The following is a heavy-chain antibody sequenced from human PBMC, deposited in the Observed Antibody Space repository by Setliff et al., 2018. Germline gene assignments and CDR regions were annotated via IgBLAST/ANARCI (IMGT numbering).Heavy chain of an antibody. D-gene: IGHD2-21*01. Sequence: RASVKVSCKASGYTFTSYGFSWVRQAPGQGLEWMGWISVYNGKTKYAQKFQGRVTMTTDTSTRTAYMEVTSLRSDDTAVYYCATEKFPGDWGDYWGQGTLVTVS. CDR3: ATEKFPGDWGDY. V-gene: IGHV1-18*01. CDR2: ISVYNGKT. J-gene: IGHJ4*02. CDR1: GYTFTSYG.